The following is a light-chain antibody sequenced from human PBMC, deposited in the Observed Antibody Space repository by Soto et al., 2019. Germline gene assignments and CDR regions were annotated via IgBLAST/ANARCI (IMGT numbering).Light chain of an antibody. Sequence: QSALTQPASVSGSPGQSITISCTGTSSDIGDYTYVSWYQQRPEKAPELMIYGVNNRPPGVSNRFSGSKSCNTASLTISGLQAEDEADYYCSSYTSSITYVFGTGTKLTVL. CDR2: GVN. CDR1: SSDIGDYTY. V-gene: IGLV2-14*01. CDR3: SSYTSSITYV. J-gene: IGLJ1*01.